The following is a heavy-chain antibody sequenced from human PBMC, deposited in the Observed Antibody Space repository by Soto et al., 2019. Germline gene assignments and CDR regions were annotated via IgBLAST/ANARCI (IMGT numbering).Heavy chain of an antibody. CDR2: ITPSDGSR. CDR1: GYTFTSYY. V-gene: IGHV1-46*01. J-gene: IGHJ4*02. D-gene: IGHD1-26*01. Sequence: QVQLVQSGAEVRKPGASVKVSCKASGYTFTSYYLHWVRQAPGQGLEWMGMITPSDGSRTYAQEFQGRVTMTRDTSTSTVYMDMXSLXXEDTAVXYCXXALXRYIVGLMMYFDYWGQGTLVTVSS. CDR3: XXALXRYIVGLMMYFDY.